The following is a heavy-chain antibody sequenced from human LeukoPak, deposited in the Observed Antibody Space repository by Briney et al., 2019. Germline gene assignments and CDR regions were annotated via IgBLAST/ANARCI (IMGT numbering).Heavy chain of an antibody. D-gene: IGHD2-2*01. J-gene: IGHJ6*03. V-gene: IGHV1-18*01. Sequence: ASVKVSCKASGYTFTSYGISWVRPAPGQGLEWMGWISAYNGNTNYAQKLQGRVTMTTDTSTSTAYMELRSLRSDDTAVYHCARDCSSTRGRCYYYMDVWGKGTTVTVSS. CDR3: ARDCSSTRGRCYYYMDV. CDR1: GYTFTSYG. CDR2: ISAYNGNT.